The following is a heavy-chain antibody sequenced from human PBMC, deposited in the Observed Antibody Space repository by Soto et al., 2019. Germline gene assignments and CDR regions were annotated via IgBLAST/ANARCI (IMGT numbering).Heavy chain of an antibody. J-gene: IGHJ6*02. D-gene: IGHD6-13*01. V-gene: IGHV1-69*13. CDR1: GGTFSSYA. CDR2: IIPIFGTA. Sequence: SVKVSCKASGGTFSSYAISWVRQAPGQGLEWMGGIIPIFGTANYAQKFQGRVTITADESTSTAYMELSSLRSEDTAVYYCALRVAAAGDYYYGMDVWGQGTTVTVSS. CDR3: ALRVAAAGDYYYGMDV.